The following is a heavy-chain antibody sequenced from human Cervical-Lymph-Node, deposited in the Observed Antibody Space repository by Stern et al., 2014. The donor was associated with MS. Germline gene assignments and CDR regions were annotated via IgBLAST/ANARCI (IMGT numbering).Heavy chain of an antibody. CDR1: TSTFNTDW. Sequence: EVHLVESGGGVVQPGGSLKLSCAASTSTFNTDWMSWVRQAPGKGLEWVANINPDGSEKNYVDSVKGRFTISRDNANKSLSLQMSSLRVEDTAMYYCTAFDYWGQGTLVTVSS. CDR3: TAFDY. CDR2: INPDGSEK. J-gene: IGHJ4*02. V-gene: IGHV3-7*01.